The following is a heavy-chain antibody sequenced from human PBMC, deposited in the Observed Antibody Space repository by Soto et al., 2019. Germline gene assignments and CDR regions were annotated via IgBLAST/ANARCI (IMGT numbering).Heavy chain of an antibody. CDR2: TIHSGGT. V-gene: IGHV4-34*12. D-gene: IGHD3-22*01. J-gene: IGHJ3*02. CDR3: ARRRVTMIVVVPAPPPDAFDI. Sequence: SETLSLTCAVYGGSFSGFYWSWIRQPPGKGLEWIGATIHSGGTNYKPSLKSRVTISVDTSKNQLSLKLSSVTAADTAVYYCARRRVTMIVVVPAPPPDAFDIWGQGTMVTVSS. CDR1: GGSFSGFY.